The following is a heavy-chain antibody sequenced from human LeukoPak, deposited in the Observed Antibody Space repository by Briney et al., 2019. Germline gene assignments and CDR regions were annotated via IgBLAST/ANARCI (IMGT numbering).Heavy chain of an antibody. J-gene: IGHJ2*01. CDR1: GGSTSSGGYY. D-gene: IGHD6-19*01. V-gene: IGHV4-30-2*01. CDR3: ARSHGKAVAGYFDL. Sequence: PSQTLSLTCTVSGGSTSSGGYYWSWIRQPPGKGLEWIGEINHSGSTNYNPSLKSRVTISVDTSKNQFSLKLSSVTAADTAVYYCARSHGKAVAGYFDLWGRGTLVTVSS. CDR2: INHSGST.